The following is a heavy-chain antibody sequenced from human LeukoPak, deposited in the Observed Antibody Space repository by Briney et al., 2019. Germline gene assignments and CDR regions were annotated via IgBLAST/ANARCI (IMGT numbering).Heavy chain of an antibody. D-gene: IGHD3-16*02. CDR1: GFTFSNAW. Sequence: PGGSLRLSCAASGFTFSNAWMSWVRQAPGKGLEWVGRIKSKTDGGTTDYAAPVKGRFTISRDDSKNTLYLQMNSLKTEDTAVYYCTTGGRDYVWRSYRYRADYWGQGTLVTVSS. CDR3: TTGGRDYVWRSYRYRADY. J-gene: IGHJ4*02. V-gene: IGHV3-15*01. CDR2: IKSKTDGGTT.